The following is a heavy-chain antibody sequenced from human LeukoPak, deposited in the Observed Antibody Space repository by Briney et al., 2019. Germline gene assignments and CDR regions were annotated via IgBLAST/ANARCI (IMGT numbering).Heavy chain of an antibody. Sequence: ASVKVSCKASGYTFTGYYMHWVRQAPGQGLEWMGRINPNSGGTNYAQKFQGRVTMTRGTSISTAYMELSRLRSDDTAVYYCARRGIAAAGTDYWGQGTLVTVSS. CDR2: INPNSGGT. V-gene: IGHV1-2*06. CDR1: GYTFTGYY. J-gene: IGHJ4*02. D-gene: IGHD6-13*01. CDR3: ARRGIAAAGTDY.